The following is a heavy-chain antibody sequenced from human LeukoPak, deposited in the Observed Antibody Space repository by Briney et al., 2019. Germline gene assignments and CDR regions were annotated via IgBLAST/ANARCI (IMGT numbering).Heavy chain of an antibody. V-gene: IGHV3-7*03. CDR2: IKQDGGEE. J-gene: IGHJ4*02. Sequence: GGSLRLSCAASGFTFSTYWMSWVRQAPGKGLEWVANIKQDGGEEYYVDSVKGRFTISRDNAKNSLYLQMNSLRAEDAAVYYCAKDREVSAARVYDYWGQGTLVTVSS. CDR1: GFTFSTYW. CDR3: AKDREVSAARVYDY. D-gene: IGHD2-2*01.